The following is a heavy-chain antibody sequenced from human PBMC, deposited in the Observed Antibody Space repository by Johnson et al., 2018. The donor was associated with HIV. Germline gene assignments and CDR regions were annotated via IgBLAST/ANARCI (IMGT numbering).Heavy chain of an antibody. CDR1: GFTVSSNY. Sequence: MLLVESGGGVVQPGRSLRLSCAASGFTVSSNYMSWVRQAPGKGLEWVSGINWNGGNTGYVDSVKGRFTISSDNAKNSLYLQMNSLRAEDTALYYCARDRRYYGSGSYGGAFDIWGQGTVVTVSS. CDR2: INWNGGNT. V-gene: IGHV3-20*04. CDR3: ARDRRYYGSGSYGGAFDI. D-gene: IGHD3-10*01. J-gene: IGHJ3*02.